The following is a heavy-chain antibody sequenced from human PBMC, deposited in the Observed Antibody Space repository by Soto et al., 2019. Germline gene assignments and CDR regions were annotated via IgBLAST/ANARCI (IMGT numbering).Heavy chain of an antibody. CDR1: GFTFSSYA. CDR3: AKSYSSSSGYYYGMDV. CDR2: ISGSGGST. Sequence: EVQLLESGGGLVQPGGSLRLSCAASGFTFSSYAMSWVRQAPGKGLEWVSAISGSGGSTYYADYVKGRFTITRDNSKNTLYLQMNSRRAEDTAVYYCAKSYSSSSGYYYGMDVWGQGTTVTVSS. V-gene: IGHV3-23*01. D-gene: IGHD6-6*01. J-gene: IGHJ6*02.